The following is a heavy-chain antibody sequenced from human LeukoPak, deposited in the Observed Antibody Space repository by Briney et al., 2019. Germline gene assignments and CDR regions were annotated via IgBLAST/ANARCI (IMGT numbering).Heavy chain of an antibody. CDR3: ARDRRCSSTSCYYFDY. Sequence: GGSLRLSCAASGFTFSSYWMTWVRQAPGKGLEWVANIKQDGSEKYYVGSVKGRFTISRDNAKNSPYLQMNSLRAEDTAVYYCARDRRCSSTSCYYFDYWGQGTLVTVSS. J-gene: IGHJ4*02. CDR1: GFTFSSYW. CDR2: IKQDGSEK. V-gene: IGHV3-7*04. D-gene: IGHD2-2*01.